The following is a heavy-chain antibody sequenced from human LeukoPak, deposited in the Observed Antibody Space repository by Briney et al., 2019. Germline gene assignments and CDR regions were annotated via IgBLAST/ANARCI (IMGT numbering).Heavy chain of an antibody. J-gene: IGHJ4*02. V-gene: IGHV3-30*18. CDR2: ISYDGSNK. Sequence: ASGYTFTSYGMHWVRQAPGKGLEWVAVISYDGSNKYYADSVKGRFTISRDNSKNTLYLQMNSLRPEDTAVYYCAKDFSYYDSSGYYPDYWGQGTLVTVSS. CDR1: GYTFTSYG. CDR3: AKDFSYYDSSGYYPDY. D-gene: IGHD3-22*01.